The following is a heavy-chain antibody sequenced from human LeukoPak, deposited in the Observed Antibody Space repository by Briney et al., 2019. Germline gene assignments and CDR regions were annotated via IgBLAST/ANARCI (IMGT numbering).Heavy chain of an antibody. Sequence: SETLSLTCTVSGGSISSSNYYWGWIRQPPGKGLEWIGYIYTSGSTNYNPSLKSRVTISVDTSKNQFSLKLSSVTAADTAVYYCARQRSYYDFWSGYPTYYYMDVWGKGTTVTVSS. V-gene: IGHV4-61*05. CDR2: IYTSGST. D-gene: IGHD3-3*01. J-gene: IGHJ6*03. CDR3: ARQRSYYDFWSGYPTYYYMDV. CDR1: GGSISSSNYY.